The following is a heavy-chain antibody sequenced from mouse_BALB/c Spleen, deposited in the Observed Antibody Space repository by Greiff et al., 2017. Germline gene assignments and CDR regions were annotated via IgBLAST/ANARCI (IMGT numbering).Heavy chain of an antibody. J-gene: IGHJ4*01. V-gene: IGHV7-1*02. CDR1: GFTFSDFY. CDR3: AGDARVGRCYCVDY. D-gene: IGHD1-1*02. CDR2: SRNKANDYTT. Sequence: EVQLVESGGGLVQPGGSLRLSCATSGFTFSDFYMEWVRQHPGKRLEWIAASRNKANDYTTEYSASVKGRFIVSRDTSQSILYLQMNAITAEDTAIYYCAGDARVGRCYCVDYWGQGTSVTVSS.